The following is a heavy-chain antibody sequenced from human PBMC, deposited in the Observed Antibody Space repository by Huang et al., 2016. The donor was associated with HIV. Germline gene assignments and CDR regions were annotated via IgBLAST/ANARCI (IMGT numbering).Heavy chain of an antibody. CDR1: GGTVSSFS. CDR3: ARGVGNSNRGFDI. J-gene: IGHJ4*02. V-gene: IGHV1-69*13. CDR2: IIPLHDTT. D-gene: IGHD5-18*01. Sequence: QVQLVQSGAEMKKSGSSVKVSCKASGGTVSSFSFTWVRQAPGHGLEWMGGIIPLHDTTYLEQKFRGRVTLTADESTNTAFMELSGLTSQDTAVYYCARGVGNSNRGFDIWGQGTLVTVS.